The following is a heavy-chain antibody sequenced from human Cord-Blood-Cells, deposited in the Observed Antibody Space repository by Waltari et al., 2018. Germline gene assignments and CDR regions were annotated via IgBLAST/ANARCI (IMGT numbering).Heavy chain of an antibody. CDR3: ARGVDCSSTSCYNWFDP. CDR1: GYTFTGYY. CDR2: INPSRGGT. D-gene: IGHD2-2*01. Sequence: QVQLVQSGAEVKKPGASVKVSCKASGYTFTGYYMHWVRQAPGQGLEWRGWINPSRGGTNYAQKFQGRVTMTRDTSSSTAYMELSRLRSDDTAVYYCARGVDCSSTSCYNWFDPWGQGTLVTVSS. V-gene: IGHV1-2*02. J-gene: IGHJ5*02.